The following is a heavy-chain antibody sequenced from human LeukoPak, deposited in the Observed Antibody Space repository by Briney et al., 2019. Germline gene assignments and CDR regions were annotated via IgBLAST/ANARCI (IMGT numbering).Heavy chain of an antibody. CDR2: ISSDGTST. J-gene: IGHJ4*02. V-gene: IGHV3-74*01. D-gene: IGHD6-19*01. CDR1: GFTFSSYW. CDR3: ASRVQSGWSFDY. Sequence: PGGSLRLSCAASGFTFSSYWMHWARQAPGEGLVWVSRISSDGTSTSYADSVKGRFTISRDNAENTLYLQMNSLRAEDTAVYYCASRVQSGWSFDYWGQGNLVTVSS.